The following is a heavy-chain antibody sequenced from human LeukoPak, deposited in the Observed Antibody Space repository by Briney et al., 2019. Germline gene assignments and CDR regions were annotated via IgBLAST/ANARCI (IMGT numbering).Heavy chain of an antibody. J-gene: IGHJ4*02. CDR1: GFTVRGYW. CDR2: IKEDGSQK. V-gene: IGHV3-7*01. D-gene: IGHD4-11*01. CDR3: ARDHRTTDIDY. Sequence: GGSLRLSCVASGFTVRGYWMSWVRQAPGKGLECVANIKEDGSQKYYVESVKGRFTITRDIAKNSLYLQMNSLRAEDTAVYYCARDHRTTDIDYWGQGILVTVSS.